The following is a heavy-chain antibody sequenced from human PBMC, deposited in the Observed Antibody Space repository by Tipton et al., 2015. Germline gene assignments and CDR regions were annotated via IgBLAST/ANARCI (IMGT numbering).Heavy chain of an antibody. Sequence: TLSLTCAVYNGSLSGSSWSWIRQSPGKGLEWIGKITHSGSPNYNPSLKSRLTISVDTSKNQFSLKLSSVTAADTAVYYCARTVRDYDFWGGPARYYFDFWGQGTLVTVSS. J-gene: IGHJ4*02. CDR1: NGSLSGSS. CDR3: ARTVRDYDFWGGPARYYFDF. D-gene: IGHD3-3*01. V-gene: IGHV4-34*01. CDR2: ITHSGSP.